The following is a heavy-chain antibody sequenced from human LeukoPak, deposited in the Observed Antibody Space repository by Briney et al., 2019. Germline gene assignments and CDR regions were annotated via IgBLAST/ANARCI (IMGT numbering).Heavy chain of an antibody. CDR1: GGSFRGYY. J-gene: IGHJ4*02. CDR3: ARSHNVRRYYYDSSGYAY. Sequence: SETLSLTCAVYGGSFRGYYWSWLRQPPGKGLEWIGEINHSGSTNYNPSLKSRVTISVDTSKNQFSLKLSSVTAADTAVYYCARSHNVRRYYYDSSGYAYWGQGTLVTVSS. V-gene: IGHV4-34*01. CDR2: INHSGST. D-gene: IGHD3-22*01.